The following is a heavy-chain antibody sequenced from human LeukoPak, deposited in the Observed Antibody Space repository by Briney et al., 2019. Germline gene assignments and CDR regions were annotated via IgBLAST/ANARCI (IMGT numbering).Heavy chain of an antibody. CDR3: ARAWSSYYYGSGSPLDY. D-gene: IGHD3-10*01. J-gene: IGHJ4*02. CDR1: SGSISSYS. V-gene: IGHV4-59*08. Sequence: PSETLSLTCTVSSGSISSYSWTWIRQPPGKGLEWIGYIYYSGSTNYNPSLESRVTISVDTSKNQFSLKLSSVTAADTAVYYCARAWSSYYYGSGSPLDYWGQGTLVTVSS. CDR2: IYYSGST.